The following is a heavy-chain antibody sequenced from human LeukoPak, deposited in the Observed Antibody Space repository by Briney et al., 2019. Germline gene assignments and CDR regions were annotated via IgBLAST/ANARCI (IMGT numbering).Heavy chain of an antibody. CDR1: GYRFTSYW. CDR2: IKEDGSEK. CDR3: ARDPWHGAFDI. Sequence: GESLKISCKGSGYRFTSYWIGWVRQAPGKGLEWVGNIKEDGSEKYYVDSVKGRFTISRDNAKNSLYLQMSSLRAEDTAVYYCARDPWHGAFDIWGQGTMVTVSS. J-gene: IGHJ3*02. V-gene: IGHV3-7*01.